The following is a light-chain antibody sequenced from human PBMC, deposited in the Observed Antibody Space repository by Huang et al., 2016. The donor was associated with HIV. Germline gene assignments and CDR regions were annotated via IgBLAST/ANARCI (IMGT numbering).Light chain of an antibody. CDR2: AAS. V-gene: IGKV3-11*01. Sequence: IVLTQSPATLAWYLGGRVTLSCRASQSISNHLAWYQKRAGQAPRLLIYAASYGVAVVPARCSGSGSATDFTLTISSLEPEDVALYYWQQHHSWLTFGGGTKLEVK. J-gene: IGKJ4*01. CDR3: QQHHSWLT. CDR1: QSISNH.